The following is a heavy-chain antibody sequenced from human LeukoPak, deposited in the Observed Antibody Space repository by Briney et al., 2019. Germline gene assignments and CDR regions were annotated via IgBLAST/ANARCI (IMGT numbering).Heavy chain of an antibody. Sequence: GGSLRLSCAASGFTFDDYGMSWVRQAPGKGLGWVSGINWNGGSTGYADSVKGRFTISRDNAKNSLYLQMNSLRAEDTALYYCARDLSPVAGSGNFDYWGQGTLVTVSS. J-gene: IGHJ4*02. D-gene: IGHD6-19*01. CDR1: GFTFDDYG. CDR3: ARDLSPVAGSGNFDY. CDR2: INWNGGST. V-gene: IGHV3-20*04.